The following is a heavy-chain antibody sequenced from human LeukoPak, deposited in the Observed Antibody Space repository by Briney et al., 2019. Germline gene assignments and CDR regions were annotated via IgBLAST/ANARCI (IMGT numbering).Heavy chain of an antibody. CDR1: GFSFSDHF. CDR3: ARVGGTVIRGIIVTRLDY. D-gene: IGHD3-10*01. J-gene: IGHJ4*02. Sequence: GGSLRLSCVASGFSFSDHFMDWVRQAPGKGLEWVGRARDKPNGYTTEYAAPVKGRFTISRDESRKSVYLQMSSLKTEDTAVYCCARVGGTVIRGIIVTRLDYWGQGTLVTVSS. V-gene: IGHV3-72*01. CDR2: ARDKPNGYTT.